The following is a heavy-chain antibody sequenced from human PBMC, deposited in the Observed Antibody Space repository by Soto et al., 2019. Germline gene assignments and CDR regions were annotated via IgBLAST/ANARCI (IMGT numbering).Heavy chain of an antibody. CDR2: IYPGDSDT. D-gene: IGHD6-13*01. CDR1: GYSYTSYW. Sequence: GESLKISCKGSGYSYTSYWIGWVRQMPGKGLEWMGIIYPGDSDTRYSPSFQGQVTISADKSISTAYLQWSSLKASDTAMYYCARHGYSSSWYGTIYMDVWGKGTTVTVSS. CDR3: ARHGYSSSWYGTIYMDV. V-gene: IGHV5-51*01. J-gene: IGHJ6*03.